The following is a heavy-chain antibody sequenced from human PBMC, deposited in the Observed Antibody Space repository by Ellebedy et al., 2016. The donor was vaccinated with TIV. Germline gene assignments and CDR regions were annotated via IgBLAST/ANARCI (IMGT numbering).Heavy chain of an antibody. V-gene: IGHV1-69*06. CDR2: IIPSLGLGTV. Sequence: AASVKVSCKSSGGTFSSYAITWVRQAPGQGLEWMGGIIPSLGLGTVKIVQKFQDRVTISADISTSTTCMDLIRLTSDDTAVYYCATFVAGAGQFDHWGQGTLVTVSS. J-gene: IGHJ4*02. CDR3: ATFVAGAGQFDH. CDR1: GGTFSSYA. D-gene: IGHD6-19*01.